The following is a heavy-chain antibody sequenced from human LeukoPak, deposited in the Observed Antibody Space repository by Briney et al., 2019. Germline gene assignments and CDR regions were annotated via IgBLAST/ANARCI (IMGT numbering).Heavy chain of an antibody. CDR2: IYYSGST. Sequence: PSETLSLTCTVSGGSISSSSYYWGWIRQPPGKGLEWIGSIYYSGSTYYNPSLKSRVTLSVDTSKNQFSLKLSSVTAADTAVYYYAREIRSSPKEQAYNWFDPWGQGTLVTVSS. CDR3: AREIRSSPKEQAYNWFDP. V-gene: IGHV4-39*02. J-gene: IGHJ5*02. D-gene: IGHD1/OR15-1a*01. CDR1: GGSISSSSYY.